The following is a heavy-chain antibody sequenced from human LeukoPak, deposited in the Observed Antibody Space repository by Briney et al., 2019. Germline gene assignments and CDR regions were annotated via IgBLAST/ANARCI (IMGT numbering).Heavy chain of an antibody. D-gene: IGHD2-21*01. J-gene: IGHJ4*02. CDR3: ARGGPYSTSGYENRRFDY. V-gene: IGHV3-48*01. CDR2: ISSDSSTI. CDR1: GFTFTSYS. Sequence: PGGSLRLSCAASGFTFTSYSMNWVRLAPGKGLDWVSYISSDSSTIYYADSMKGRFTISRDDVRYSLFLEIVSLRAEDTAVYYCARGGPYSTSGYENRRFDYWGQGTLVTVSS.